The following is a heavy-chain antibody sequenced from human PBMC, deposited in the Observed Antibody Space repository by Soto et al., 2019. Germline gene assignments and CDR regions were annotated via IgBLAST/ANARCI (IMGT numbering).Heavy chain of an antibody. J-gene: IGHJ3*02. CDR1: GFIVSDTY. V-gene: IGHV3-66*01. Sequence: HPGGSLRLSCTASGFIVSDTYVNWVRQAPGKGLEWVSVISNRGDTHYADSVRGRFSLSRDISDNTLHLQMNSLRAEDTAVYYCARANSSLGPAAFDIWGQGTMVTVS. CDR2: ISNRGDT. D-gene: IGHD6-13*01. CDR3: ARANSSLGPAAFDI.